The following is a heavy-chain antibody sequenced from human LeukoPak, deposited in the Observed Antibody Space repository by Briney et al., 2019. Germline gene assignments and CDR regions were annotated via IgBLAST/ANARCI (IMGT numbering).Heavy chain of an antibody. D-gene: IGHD2-15*01. J-gene: IGHJ4*02. CDR2: IYYSGST. V-gene: IGHV4-59*12. CDR3: ARGPLLYCSGGSCYVVPPGPTSRRHLFDY. Sequence: PSETLSLTCTVSGGSISSYYWSWIRQPPGKGLEWIGYIYYSGSTNYNPSLKSRVTISVDTSKNQFSLKLSSVTAADTAVYYCARGPLLYCSGGSCYVVPPGPTSRRHLFDYWGQGTLVTVSS. CDR1: GGSISSYY.